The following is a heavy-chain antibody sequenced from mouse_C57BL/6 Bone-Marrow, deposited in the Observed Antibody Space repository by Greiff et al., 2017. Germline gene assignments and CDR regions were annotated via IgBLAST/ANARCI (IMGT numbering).Heavy chain of an antibody. Sequence: DVKLQESGPGLVKPSQSLSLTCSVTGYSITSGYYWNLIRQFPGNKLELRGYIRYDGSNNYNPSLKNRISITRDTSKNQFFLKLNSVTTEDTATYYCARIYYGNYVGDYWGQGTTLTVSS. V-gene: IGHV3-6*01. J-gene: IGHJ2*01. D-gene: IGHD2-1*01. CDR1: GYSITSGYY. CDR3: ARIYYGNYVGDY. CDR2: IRYDGSN.